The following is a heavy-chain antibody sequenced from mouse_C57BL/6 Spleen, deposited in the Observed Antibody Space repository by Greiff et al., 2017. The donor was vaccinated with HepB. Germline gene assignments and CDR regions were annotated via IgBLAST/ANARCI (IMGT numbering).Heavy chain of an antibody. Sequence: VKLVDSGPGLVAPSQSLSITCTVSGFSLTSYAISWVRQPPGKGLEWLGVIWTGGGTNYNSALKSRLTISKDNPKSQVCLKMNSLQTDVTARYYWARNRHSIYAMDDWGQGTSVTVSS. D-gene: IGHD2-10*02. CDR1: GFSLTSYA. CDR3: ARNRHSIYAMDD. CDR2: IWTGGGT. V-gene: IGHV2-9-1*01. J-gene: IGHJ4*01.